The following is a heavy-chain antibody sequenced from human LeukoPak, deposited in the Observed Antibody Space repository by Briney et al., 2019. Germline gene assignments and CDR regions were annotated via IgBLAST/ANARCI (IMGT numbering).Heavy chain of an antibody. CDR3: AVEVAAAGTYSRHGVGLSVRNNWFDP. CDR1: GGSISSGSYY. J-gene: IGHJ5*02. D-gene: IGHD6-13*01. Sequence: SQTLSLTCTVSGGSISSGSYYWSWIRQPAGKGLEWIGRIYTSGSTNYNPSLKSRVTISVDTSKNQFSLKLSSVTAADTAVYYCAVEVAAAGTYSRHGVGLSVRNNWFDPWGQGTLVTVSS. V-gene: IGHV4-61*02. CDR2: IYTSGST.